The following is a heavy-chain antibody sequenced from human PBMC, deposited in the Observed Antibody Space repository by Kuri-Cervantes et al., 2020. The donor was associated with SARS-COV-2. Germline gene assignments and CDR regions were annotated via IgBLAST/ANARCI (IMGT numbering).Heavy chain of an antibody. CDR1: GGTFSSYA. CDR3: ARALYSSSWYVLYYYGMDV. D-gene: IGHD6-13*01. V-gene: IGHV1-69*06. Sequence: SVKVSCKASGGTFSSYAISWVRQAPGQGLEWMGGIIPIFGTANHAQKFQGRVTITADKSTSTAYMELSSLRSEDTAVYYCARALYSSSWYVLYYYGMDVWGQGTTVTVSS. J-gene: IGHJ6*02. CDR2: IIPIFGTA.